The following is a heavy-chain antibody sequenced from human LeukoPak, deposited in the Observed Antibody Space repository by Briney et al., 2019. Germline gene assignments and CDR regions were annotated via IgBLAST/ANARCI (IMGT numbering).Heavy chain of an antibody. D-gene: IGHD6-13*01. V-gene: IGHV3-23*01. CDR2: ISGSGGST. Sequence: GGSLRLSCAASGFTFSSYAMSWVRQAPGKGLEWVCAISGSGGSTYYADSVKGRFTISRDNSKNTLYLQMNSLRAEDTAVYYCAKGVSSSWYSGFDYWGQGTLVTVSS. CDR3: AKGVSSSWYSGFDY. J-gene: IGHJ4*02. CDR1: GFTFSSYA.